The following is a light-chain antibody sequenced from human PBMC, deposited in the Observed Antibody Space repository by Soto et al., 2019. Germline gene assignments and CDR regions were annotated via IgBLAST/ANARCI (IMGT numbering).Light chain of an antibody. CDR3: NSYTNSSAVV. Sequence: SALTQPASESGTPRRSINISCAGTRDDIGAYDYVSWYQQHPGNAPKLLVYEVTNRPSGVSDRFSGSKSGNTASLTISGLQAEDEADYYCNSYTNSSAVVFGGGTKVTVL. V-gene: IGLV2-14*01. J-gene: IGLJ2*01. CDR1: RDDIGAYDY. CDR2: EVT.